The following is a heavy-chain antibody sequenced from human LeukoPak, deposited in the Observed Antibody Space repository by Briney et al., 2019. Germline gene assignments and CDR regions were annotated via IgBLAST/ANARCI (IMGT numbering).Heavy chain of an antibody. Sequence: GGSLRLSCAASGFTFSSYSMNWVRQAPGKGLEWVSSISSSSSYIYYADSVKGRFTISRDNAKNSLYLQMNSLRAEDTAVYYCARDFFGSARFYRSDPFDYWGQGTLVSVSS. CDR3: ARDFFGSARFYRSDPFDY. CDR1: GFTFSSYS. CDR2: ISSSSSYI. V-gene: IGHV3-21*01. J-gene: IGHJ4*02. D-gene: IGHD3-10*01.